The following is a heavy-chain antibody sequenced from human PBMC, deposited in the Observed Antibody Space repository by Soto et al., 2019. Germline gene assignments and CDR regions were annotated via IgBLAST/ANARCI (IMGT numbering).Heavy chain of an antibody. J-gene: IGHJ3*02. V-gene: IGHV1-8*01. CDR1: GYTFTSYD. CDR3: ARVLQTVAARAFDI. D-gene: IGHD6-19*01. CDR2: MNPNSGNT. Sequence: QVQLVQSGAEVKKPGASVKVSCKASGYTFTSYDINWVRQATGQGLEWMGWMNPNSGNTGYAQKFQGRVTMTRNTAISTAYMELSSLRSEDTAVDYCARVLQTVAARAFDIWGQGTMVTVSS.